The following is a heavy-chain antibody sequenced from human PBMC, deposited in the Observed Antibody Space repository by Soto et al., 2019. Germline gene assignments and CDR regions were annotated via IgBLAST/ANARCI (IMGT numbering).Heavy chain of an antibody. CDR2: IWYDGSNK. CDR3: ARDRLTIAARPFYFDY. V-gene: IGHV3-33*01. J-gene: IGHJ4*02. Sequence: GGSLRLSCAASGFTFSSYGMHWVRQAPGKGLEWVAVIWYDGSNKYYADSVKGRFTISRDNSKSTLYLQMNSLRAEDTAVYYCARDRLTIAARPFYFDYWGQGTLVTVSS. D-gene: IGHD6-6*01. CDR1: GFTFSSYG.